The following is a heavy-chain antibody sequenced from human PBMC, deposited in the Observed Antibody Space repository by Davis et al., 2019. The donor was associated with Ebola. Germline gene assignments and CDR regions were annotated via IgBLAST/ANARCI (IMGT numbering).Heavy chain of an antibody. J-gene: IGHJ4*02. Sequence: AASVKVSCKASGYTFRAYAINWVRQAPGQGLEWMGIINPYGGSTGYAQKFQGRVTMTRDTSISTAYMELSRLRSDDTAVYYCARETFFSGSYHFDYWGQGTLVTVSS. CDR3: ARETFFSGSYHFDY. CDR2: INPYGGST. D-gene: IGHD1-26*01. V-gene: IGHV1-2*02. CDR1: GYTFRAYA.